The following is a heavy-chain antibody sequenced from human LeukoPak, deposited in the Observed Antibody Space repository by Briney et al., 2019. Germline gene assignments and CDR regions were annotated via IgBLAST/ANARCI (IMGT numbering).Heavy chain of an antibody. D-gene: IGHD3/OR15-3a*01. V-gene: IGHV3-21*01. Sequence: GGSLRLSCAASGFTFSSYEMNWVRQAPGKGLEWVSSISGSSSFIYYTDSVKGRFTISRDNAKNSLYLQMNSLRVADTAVYYCARQKPAYRTTGYYTPCYMDVWGKGTTVTISS. CDR1: GFTFSSYE. CDR2: ISGSSSFI. J-gene: IGHJ6*03. CDR3: ARQKPAYRTTGYYTPCYMDV.